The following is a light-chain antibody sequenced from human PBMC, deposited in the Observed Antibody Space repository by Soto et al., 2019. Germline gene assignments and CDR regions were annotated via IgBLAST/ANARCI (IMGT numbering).Light chain of an antibody. V-gene: IGLV2-14*01. CDR2: EVS. J-gene: IGLJ2*01. Sequence: QSALTQPASVSGSPGQSITISCTGTSSDVGGYNYVSWYQQHPGEAPKLMIYEVSNRPSGVSNRFSGSRSGNTASLTISGLQAEDEADYYCSSYTYTSSNTLVFGGGTQLTVL. CDR3: SSYTYTSSNTLV. CDR1: SSDVGGYNY.